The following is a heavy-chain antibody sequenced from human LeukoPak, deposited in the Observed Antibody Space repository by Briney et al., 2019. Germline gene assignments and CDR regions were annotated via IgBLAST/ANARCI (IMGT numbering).Heavy chain of an antibody. D-gene: IGHD6-13*01. CDR3: ARGEYSSSWDHYYFDY. Sequence: ASVKVSCKASGYTFTGYYMHWVRQAPGQGLEWMGWINPNSGGTNCAQKFQGRVTMTRDTSIRTAYMELSRLSSDDTAVYYCARGEYSSSWDHYYFDYWGQGTLVTVSS. J-gene: IGHJ4*02. CDR2: INPNSGGT. CDR1: GYTFTGYY. V-gene: IGHV1-2*02.